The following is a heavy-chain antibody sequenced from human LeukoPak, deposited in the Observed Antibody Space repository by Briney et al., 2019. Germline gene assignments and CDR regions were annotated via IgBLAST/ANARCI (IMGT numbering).Heavy chain of an antibody. D-gene: IGHD1-26*01. V-gene: IGHV3-23*01. CDR3: AKRSPLSYFDD. Sequence: GRSLRLSCAASGFTFSNYAMSWVRQAPGKGPEWVSLISGSGGSTYYADSVKGRFTISRDNSKNTLYLQMNNLRAEDTAVYYCAKRSPLSYFDDWGQGTLVTVSS. J-gene: IGHJ4*02. CDR1: GFTFSNYA. CDR2: ISGSGGST.